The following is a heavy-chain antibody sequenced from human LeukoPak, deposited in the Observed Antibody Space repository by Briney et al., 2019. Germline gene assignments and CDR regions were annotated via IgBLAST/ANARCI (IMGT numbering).Heavy chain of an antibody. Sequence: ASVKVSCKASGYTFTGYYIHWVRQAPGQGLEWMGWINPNSGGTNYAQKFQGRVTMTRDTSISTAYMELSRLRSDDTAVYYCARDSQGYCSSTSCVSGGYFDYWGQGTLVTVSS. CDR3: ARDSQGYCSSTSCVSGGYFDY. V-gene: IGHV1-2*02. CDR1: GYTFTGYY. J-gene: IGHJ4*02. CDR2: INPNSGGT. D-gene: IGHD2-2*01.